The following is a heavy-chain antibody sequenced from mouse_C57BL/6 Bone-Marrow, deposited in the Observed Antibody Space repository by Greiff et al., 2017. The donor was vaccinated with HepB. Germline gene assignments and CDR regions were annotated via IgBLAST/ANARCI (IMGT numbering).Heavy chain of an antibody. D-gene: IGHD2-4*01. J-gene: IGHJ1*03. V-gene: IGHV1-55*01. CDR1: GYTFTSYW. CDR2: IYPGSGST. Sequence: QVQLKQPGAELVKPGASVKMSCKASGYTFTSYWITWVKQRPGQGLEWIGDIYPGSGSTNYNEKFKSKATLTVDTSSSTAYMQLSSLTSEDSAVYYCARSDYDLWYFDVWGTGTTVTVSS. CDR3: ARSDYDLWYFDV.